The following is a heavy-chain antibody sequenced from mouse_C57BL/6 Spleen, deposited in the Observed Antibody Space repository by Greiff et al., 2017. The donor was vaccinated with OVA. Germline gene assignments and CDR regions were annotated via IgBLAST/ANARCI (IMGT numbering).Heavy chain of an antibody. CDR1: GYAFTNYL. V-gene: IGHV1-54*01. CDR2: INPGSGGT. Sequence: VQLQQSGAELVRPGTSVKVSCKASGYAFTNYLIEWVKQRPGQGLEWIGVINPGSGGTNYNEKFKGKATLTADKSSSTAYMQLSSLTSDDSAVYFCARGITTVWYFDVWGTGTTVTVSS. D-gene: IGHD1-1*01. J-gene: IGHJ1*03. CDR3: ARGITTVWYFDV.